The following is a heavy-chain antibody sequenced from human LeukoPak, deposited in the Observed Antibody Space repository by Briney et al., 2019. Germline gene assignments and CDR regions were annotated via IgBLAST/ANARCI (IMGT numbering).Heavy chain of an antibody. CDR1: GFTFSSYA. Sequence: PGGSRRLSCAASGFTFSSYAMSWVGQAPGKGLEWVSGITGSGGSTYYADSVKGRFTISRDNSKSTLFLQMNSLRAEDTAIYYCAKKSVADVPPLHWGQGTLVTVSS. CDR2: ITGSGGST. D-gene: IGHD6-19*01. CDR3: AKKSVADVPPLH. J-gene: IGHJ4*02. V-gene: IGHV3-23*01.